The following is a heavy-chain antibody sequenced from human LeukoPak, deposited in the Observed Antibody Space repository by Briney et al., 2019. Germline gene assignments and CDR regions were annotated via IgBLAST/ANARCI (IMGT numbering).Heavy chain of an antibody. D-gene: IGHD2-8*02. J-gene: IGHJ4*02. V-gene: IGHV3-48*04. CDR1: GFTFTSNG. CDR2: ISSSGSTI. CDR3: ARDTDHYFDY. Sequence: GGSLRLSCAVSGFTFTSNGFHWVRQAPGKGLEWVSYISSSGSTIYYADSVKGRFTISRDNAKNSLYLQMNSLRADDTAVYYCARDTDHYFDYWGQGTLVTVSS.